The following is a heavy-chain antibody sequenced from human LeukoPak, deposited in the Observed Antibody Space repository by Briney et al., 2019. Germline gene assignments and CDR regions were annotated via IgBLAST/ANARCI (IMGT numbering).Heavy chain of an antibody. CDR3: ARDRGYGDFPKYFDL. Sequence: PSETLSLTSTVSGGSISSYYWSWIRQPPGKGLEWIGYIYYSGSTNYNPSLKSRVTISVDTSKNQFSLKLSSVTAADTAVYYCARDRGYGDFPKYFDLWGRGTLVTVSS. CDR1: GGSISSYY. J-gene: IGHJ2*01. CDR2: IYYSGST. D-gene: IGHD4-17*01. V-gene: IGHV4-59*01.